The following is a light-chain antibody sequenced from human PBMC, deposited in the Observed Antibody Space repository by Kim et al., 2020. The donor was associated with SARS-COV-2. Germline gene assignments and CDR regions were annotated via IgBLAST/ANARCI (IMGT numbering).Light chain of an antibody. V-gene: IGLV3-21*04. J-gene: IGLJ1*01. CDR3: QVWDSDTDHRV. Sequence: AQGQTATITWGGNTIDTKTVHWYQRRPGQVPILVIYYDRARPSGIPERFSGSNSGDTATLTITRVEAGDEADYYCQVWDSDTDHRVFGPGTKVTVL. CDR1: TIDTKT. CDR2: YDR.